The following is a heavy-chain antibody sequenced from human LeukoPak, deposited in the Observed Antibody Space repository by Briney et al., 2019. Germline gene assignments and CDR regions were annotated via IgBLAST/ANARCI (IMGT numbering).Heavy chain of an antibody. J-gene: IGHJ6*03. Sequence: PSETLSLTCAVYGGSFSGYYWSWIRQPPGKGVEWIGEINHSGSTNYNPSLKSRVTISVDTSKNQFSLKLSSVTAADTAVYYCARKNCSGGSCYPARFYYYYYYMDVWGKGTTVTVSS. CDR2: INHSGST. CDR1: GGSFSGYY. D-gene: IGHD2-15*01. CDR3: ARKNCSGGSCYPARFYYYYYYMDV. V-gene: IGHV4-34*01.